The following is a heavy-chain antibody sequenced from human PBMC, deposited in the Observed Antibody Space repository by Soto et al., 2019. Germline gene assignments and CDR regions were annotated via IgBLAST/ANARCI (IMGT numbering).Heavy chain of an antibody. J-gene: IGHJ4*02. D-gene: IGHD3-3*02. V-gene: IGHV4-59*08. CDR3: ASQKLDVPAFFDY. CDR1: GGSISSYH. CDR2: IYYSGST. Sequence: SETLSLTCRVSGGSISSYHWSWIRQPPGKRLEWIGYIYYSGSTNYNPSLKSRVTESIDTSTNQFSLKLTSVTAEDTAIYYCASQKLDVPAFFDYWGQGALVTVSS.